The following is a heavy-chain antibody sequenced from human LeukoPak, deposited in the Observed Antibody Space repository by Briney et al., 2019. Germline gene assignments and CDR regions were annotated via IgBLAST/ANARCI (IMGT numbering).Heavy chain of an antibody. CDR2: IYYSGSS. CDR1: GGSISSYY. V-gene: IGHV4-59*01. D-gene: IGHD3-16*01. J-gene: IGHJ3*02. CDR3: AGALGGDAFDI. Sequence: SETLSHTCTVSGGSISSYYWSWIRQPPGKGLEWTGYIYYSGSSNYNPSLKSRVTISVDTSKNQFSLKLSSVTAADTAVYYCAGALGGDAFDIWGLGTMVTVSS.